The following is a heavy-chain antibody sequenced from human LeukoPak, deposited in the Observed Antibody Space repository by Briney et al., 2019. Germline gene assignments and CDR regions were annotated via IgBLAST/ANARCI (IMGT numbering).Heavy chain of an antibody. Sequence: SETLSLTCAVYGRSFSGYYWSWIRQPPGKGLEWIGEINHSGSTNYNPSLKSRVTISVDTSKNQFSLKLSSVTAADTAVYYCARGPTPAGDNRKKYFDYWGQGTLVTVSS. D-gene: IGHD2-21*01. CDR2: INHSGST. CDR1: GRSFSGYY. CDR3: ARGPTPAGDNRKKYFDY. V-gene: IGHV4-34*01. J-gene: IGHJ4*02.